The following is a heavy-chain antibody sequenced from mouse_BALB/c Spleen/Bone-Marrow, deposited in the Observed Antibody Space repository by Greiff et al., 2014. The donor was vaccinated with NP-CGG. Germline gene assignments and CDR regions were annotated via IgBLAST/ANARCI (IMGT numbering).Heavy chain of an antibody. CDR1: GYTFSSYW. CDR2: ILPGSGST. Sequence: LMESGASVKISCKATGYTFSSYWIEWVKQRPGHGLEWIGEILPGSGSTNYNEKFKGKATFTADTSSNTAYMQLSSLTSEDSAVYYCARGDYSDYWGQGTTLTVSS. V-gene: IGHV1-9*01. D-gene: IGHD1-1*01. CDR3: ARGDYSDY. J-gene: IGHJ2*01.